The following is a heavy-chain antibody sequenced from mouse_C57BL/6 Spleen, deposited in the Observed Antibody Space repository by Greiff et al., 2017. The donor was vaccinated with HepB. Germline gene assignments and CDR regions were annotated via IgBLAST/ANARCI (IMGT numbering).Heavy chain of an antibody. CDR2: ISGGGGNT. CDR3: ARRGTTDQGNFAY. V-gene: IGHV5-9*01. CDR1: GFTFSSYT. D-gene: IGHD1-1*01. J-gene: IGHJ3*01. Sequence: EVMLVESGGGLVKPGGSLKLSCAASGFTFSSYTMSWVRQTPEKRLEWVATISGGGGNTYYPDSVKGRFTISRDNAKNTLYLQMSSLRSEDTALYYCARRGTTDQGNFAYWGQGTLVTVSA.